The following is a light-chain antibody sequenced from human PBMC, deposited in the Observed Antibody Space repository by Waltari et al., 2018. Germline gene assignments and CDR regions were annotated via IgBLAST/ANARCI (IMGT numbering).Light chain of an antibody. J-gene: IGKJ5*01. V-gene: IGKV3-11*01. Sequence: EIVLTQSPATLSLSPGKRATLSCRASQSITNYLAWYHQKPGQAPRLLIYAASNRATGVPARFSGSGSGTDFTLTISSLEPEDLGVYYCQQRGNWPITFGQGTRLEI. CDR3: QQRGNWPIT. CDR1: QSITNY. CDR2: AAS.